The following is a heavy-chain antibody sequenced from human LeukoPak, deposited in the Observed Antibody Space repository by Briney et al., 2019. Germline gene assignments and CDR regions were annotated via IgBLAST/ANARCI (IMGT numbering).Heavy chain of an antibody. D-gene: IGHD5-18*01. CDR3: AREREYNYGHMLGY. J-gene: IGHJ4*02. Sequence: GRSLRLSCAASGFTLSSYSMNWVRQAPGKGLEWVSSISSSSIYIYYADSVKGRFTISRDNAKNSLYLQMNSLRAEDTAVYYCAREREYNYGHMLGYWGQGTLVTVSS. V-gene: IGHV3-21*01. CDR1: GFTLSSYS. CDR2: ISSSSIYI.